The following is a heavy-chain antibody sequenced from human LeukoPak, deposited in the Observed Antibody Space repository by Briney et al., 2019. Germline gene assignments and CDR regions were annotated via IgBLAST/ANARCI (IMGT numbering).Heavy chain of an antibody. CDR3: AKEWGVDYGLRY. CDR2: IYSGGST. Sequence: GGSLRLSCAASGFTVSSNYMSWVRQAPGKGLEWVSVIYSGGSTYYADSVKGRFTISRDNSKNTLYLQMNSLRADDTAVYYCAKEWGVDYGLRYWGQGTLVTVSS. V-gene: IGHV3-53*01. CDR1: GFTVSSNY. J-gene: IGHJ4*02. D-gene: IGHD4-17*01.